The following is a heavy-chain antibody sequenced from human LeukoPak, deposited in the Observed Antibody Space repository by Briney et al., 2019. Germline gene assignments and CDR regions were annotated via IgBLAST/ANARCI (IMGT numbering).Heavy chain of an antibody. CDR1: GNHW. Sequence: GGSLRLSCAASGNHWMHWVRQAPGKGLVWVSHINGDGSWTTYADSVKGRFTISKDNAKNTVYLQMNNLRAEDTAVYYCVSFYETYWGRGTLVTVS. CDR3: VSFYETY. D-gene: IGHD2-2*01. J-gene: IGHJ4*02. V-gene: IGHV3-74*01. CDR2: INGDGSWT.